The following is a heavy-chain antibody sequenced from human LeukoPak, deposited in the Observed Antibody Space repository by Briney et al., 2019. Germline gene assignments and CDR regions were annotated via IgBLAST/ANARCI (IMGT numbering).Heavy chain of an antibody. CDR3: ARVEHGSGIYAPPFDY. V-gene: IGHV3-48*02. J-gene: IGHJ4*02. CDR1: GFTFSSYS. Sequence: GGSLRLSCAASGFTFSSYSMNWVRQAPGKGLEWVSYISSSSSTIYYADSVKGRFTISRDNAKNSLYLQMNSLRDEDTAVYYGARVEHGSGIYAPPFDYWGREPWSPSPQ. CDR2: ISSSSSTI. D-gene: IGHD3-10*01.